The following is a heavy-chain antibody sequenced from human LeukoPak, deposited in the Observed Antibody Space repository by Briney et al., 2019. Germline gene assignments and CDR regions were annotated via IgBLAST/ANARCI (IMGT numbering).Heavy chain of an antibody. CDR2: ISSSGGTI. V-gene: IGHV3-48*03. CDR3: ARDTNWGLDY. D-gene: IGHD7-27*01. Sequence: LSGPSLRLSCAASGFTFNSYEMNWVRQAPGKGLEWVSHISSSGGTIYYADSVKGPSTISRDTAKNSLYLQMNSVRAEDTAVYYCARDTNWGLDYWDQGTLVTVSS. CDR1: GFTFNSYE. J-gene: IGHJ4*02.